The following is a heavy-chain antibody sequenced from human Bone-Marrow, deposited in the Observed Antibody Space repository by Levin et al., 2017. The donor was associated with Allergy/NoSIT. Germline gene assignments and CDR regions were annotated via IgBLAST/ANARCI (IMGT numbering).Heavy chain of an antibody. CDR3: ARVVGYGSSHQRFDY. CDR2: INPNSGGT. D-gene: IGHD3-10*01. CDR1: GYTFTGYY. V-gene: IGHV1-2*02. Sequence: ASVKVSCKASGYTFTGYYMHWVRQAPGQGLEWMGWINPNSGGTNYAQKFQGRVTMTRDTSISTAYMELSRLRSDDTAVYYCARVVGYGSSHQRFDYWGQGTLVTVAS. J-gene: IGHJ4*02.